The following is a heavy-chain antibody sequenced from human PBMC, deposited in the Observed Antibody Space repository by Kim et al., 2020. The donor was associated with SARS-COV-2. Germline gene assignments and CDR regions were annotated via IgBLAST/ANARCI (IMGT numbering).Heavy chain of an antibody. CDR1: GGTFSSYA. J-gene: IGHJ4*02. V-gene: IGHV1-69*13. CDR2: IIPIFGTA. CDR3: ASEYYDYVWGSYRQQFDY. D-gene: IGHD3-16*02. Sequence: SVKVSCKASGGTFSSYAISWVRQAPGQGLEWMGGIIPIFGTANYAQKFQGRVTITADESTSTAYMELSSLRSEDTAVYYCASEYYDYVWGSYRQQFDYWGQGTLVTVSS.